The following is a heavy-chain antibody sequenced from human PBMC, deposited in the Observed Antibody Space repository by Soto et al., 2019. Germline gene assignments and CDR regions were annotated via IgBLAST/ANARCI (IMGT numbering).Heavy chain of an antibody. Sequence: ASVKVSCKVSGYTLTELSMHWVRQAPGKGREWMGGFDPEEGETIYAQKIQGRVTMTEDTSTDTAYMELSSLRSEDTAVYYCATASEGDSPQRGYYYYGMDVWGQGTTVTVSS. D-gene: IGHD2-21*01. J-gene: IGHJ6*02. CDR1: GYTLTELS. CDR2: FDPEEGET. CDR3: ATASEGDSPQRGYYYYGMDV. V-gene: IGHV1-24*01.